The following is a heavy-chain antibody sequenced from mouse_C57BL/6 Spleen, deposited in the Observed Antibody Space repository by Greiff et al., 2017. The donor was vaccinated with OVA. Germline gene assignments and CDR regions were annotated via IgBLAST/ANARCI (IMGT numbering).Heavy chain of an antibody. CDR1: GYTFTSYW. CDR3: ARGGYSNYPFAY. Sequence: QVQLQQSGAELVRPGSSVKLSCKASGYTFTSYWMHWVKQRPIQGLEWIGNIDPSDSETHYNQKFKDKATLTVDKSSSTAYMQLSSLTSEDSAVYYCARGGYSNYPFAYWGKGALVTVSA. J-gene: IGHJ3*01. D-gene: IGHD2-5*01. V-gene: IGHV1-52*01. CDR2: IDPSDSET.